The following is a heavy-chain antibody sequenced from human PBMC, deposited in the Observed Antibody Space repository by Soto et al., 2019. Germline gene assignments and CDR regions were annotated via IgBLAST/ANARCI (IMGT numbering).Heavy chain of an antibody. CDR1: GFTFSSYW. V-gene: IGHV3-7*01. CDR2: IKQDGSEK. D-gene: IGHD3-3*01. J-gene: IGHJ6*03. CDR3: ARDEVRARGYYMRDAYYYMDV. Sequence: GGSLRLSCAASGFTFSSYWMSWVRQAPGKGLEWVANIKQDGSEKYYVDSVKGRFTISRDNAKNSLYLQMNSLRAEDTAVYYRARDEVRARGYYMRDAYYYMDVWGKGTTVTVSS.